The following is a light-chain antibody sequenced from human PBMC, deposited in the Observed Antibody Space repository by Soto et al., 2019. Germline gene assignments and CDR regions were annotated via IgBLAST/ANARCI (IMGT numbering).Light chain of an antibody. CDR2: EVS. CDR3: TSYAGSSSNVVV. CDR1: SSDVGGYNY. Sequence: QSALTQPASASGSPGQSVTISCTGTSSDVGGYNYVSWYQQHPGKAPKLMIYEVSKRPSGVPDRFSGSKSGNTASLTVSGLQAEDEADYYCTSYAGSSSNVVVFGGGTKLTVL. V-gene: IGLV2-8*01. J-gene: IGLJ2*01.